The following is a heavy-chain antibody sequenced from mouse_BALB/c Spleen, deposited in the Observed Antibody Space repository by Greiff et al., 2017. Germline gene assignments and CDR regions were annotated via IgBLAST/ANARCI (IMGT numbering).Heavy chain of an antibody. Sequence: EVKVEESGGGLVQPGGSLRLSCATSGFTFTDYYMSWVRQPPGKALEWLGFIRNKANGYTTEYSASVKGRFTISRDNSQSILYLQMNTLRAEDSATYYCARDGGFAYWGQGTLVTVSA. CDR1: GFTFTDYY. CDR3: ARDGGFAY. CDR2: IRNKANGYTT. V-gene: IGHV7-3*02. J-gene: IGHJ3*01.